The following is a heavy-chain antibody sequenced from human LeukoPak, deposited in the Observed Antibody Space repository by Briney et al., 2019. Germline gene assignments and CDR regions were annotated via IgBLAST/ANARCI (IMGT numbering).Heavy chain of an antibody. CDR2: INPNSGGT. D-gene: IGHD6-19*01. CDR3: ARAGVYSSGWYSFDY. J-gene: IGHJ4*02. CDR1: GYTFTGYY. Sequence: ASVNVSCKASGYTFTGYYMHWVRQAPGQGLEWMGWINPNSGGTNYAQKFQGRVTMTRDTSISTAYMELSRLRSDDTAVYYCARAGVYSSGWYSFDYWGQGTLVTVSS. V-gene: IGHV1-2*02.